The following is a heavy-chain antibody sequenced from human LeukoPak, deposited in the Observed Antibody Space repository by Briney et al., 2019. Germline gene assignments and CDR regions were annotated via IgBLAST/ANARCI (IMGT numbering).Heavy chain of an antibody. CDR2: IYYSGST. V-gene: IGHV4-30-4*07. Sequence: SETLSLTCAVSGGSISSGGYSWSWIRQPPGKGLEWIGYIYYSGSTYYNPSLKSRVTISVDTSKNQFSLKLSSVTAADTAVYYCARVRRLFGVVIRSYYFDYWGQGTLVTVSS. CDR1: GGSISSGGYS. CDR3: ARVRRLFGVVIRSYYFDY. J-gene: IGHJ4*02. D-gene: IGHD3-3*01.